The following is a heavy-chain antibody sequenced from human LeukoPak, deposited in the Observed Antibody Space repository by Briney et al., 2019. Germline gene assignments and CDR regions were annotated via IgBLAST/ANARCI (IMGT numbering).Heavy chain of an antibody. CDR3: AKVPTIFGVVNIDY. CDR1: GFTFSSYA. V-gene: IGHV3-23*01. D-gene: IGHD3-3*01. Sequence: GGSLRLSCAASGFTFSSYAMSWVRQAPGKELEWVSAISGSGGSTYYADSVKGRFTISRDNSKNTLYLQMNSLRAEDTAVYYCAKVPTIFGVVNIDYWGQGTLVTVSS. J-gene: IGHJ4*02. CDR2: ISGSGGST.